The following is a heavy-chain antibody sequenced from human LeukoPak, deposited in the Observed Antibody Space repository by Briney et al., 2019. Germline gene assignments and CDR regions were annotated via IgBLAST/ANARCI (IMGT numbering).Heavy chain of an antibody. J-gene: IGHJ6*03. CDR2: ISSSSSTI. CDR3: ARGRGKLGAYYYYYMDV. CDR1: GFTFSSYS. D-gene: IGHD7-27*01. V-gene: IGHV3-48*04. Sequence: GGSLRLSCAASGFTFSSYSMNWVRQAPGKGLEWVSYISSSSSTIYYADSVKGRFTISRDNAKNSLYLQMNSLRAEDTAVYYCARGRGKLGAYYYYYMDVWGKGTTVTVSS.